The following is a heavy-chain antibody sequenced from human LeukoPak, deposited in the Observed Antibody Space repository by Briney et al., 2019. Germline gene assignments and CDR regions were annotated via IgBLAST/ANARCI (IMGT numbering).Heavy chain of an antibody. J-gene: IGHJ4*02. CDR2: IYWNDDK. Sequence: SGPTLVHPTPPLTLTCTFSGFSLRTSGMGVGWIRHPPEKALEWLALIYWNDDKRYSPSLKSRLTITKDTSKNQVVLTMTNMDPVDTATYYCAHSRPPYYDFWSGLGGYFDYWGQGTLVTVSS. CDR1: GFSLRTSGMG. V-gene: IGHV2-5*01. CDR3: AHSRPPYYDFWSGLGGYFDY. D-gene: IGHD3-3*01.